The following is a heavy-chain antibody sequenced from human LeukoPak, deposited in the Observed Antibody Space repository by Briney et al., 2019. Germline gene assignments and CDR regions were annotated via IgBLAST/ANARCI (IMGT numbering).Heavy chain of an antibody. D-gene: IGHD4-23*01. J-gene: IGHJ6*02. CDR1: GFTFSSYA. Sequence: GGSLRLSCAASGFTFSSYAMSWVRQAPGKGLEWVSAISGSGGSTYYADSVKGRFTISRDNAKNSLYLQMNSLRAEDTAVYYCASGGVRTVVNPYYYYYGMDVWGQGTTVTVSS. CDR3: ASGGVRTVVNPYYYYYGMDV. CDR2: ISGSGGST. V-gene: IGHV3-23*01.